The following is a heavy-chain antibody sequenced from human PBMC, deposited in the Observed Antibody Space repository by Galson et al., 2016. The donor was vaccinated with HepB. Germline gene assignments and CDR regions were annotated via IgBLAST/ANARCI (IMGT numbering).Heavy chain of an antibody. D-gene: IGHD1-26*01. J-gene: IGHJ4*02. CDR3: GKHGGYDY. CDR2: ITRDGETT. CDR1: GFSFGTSG. V-gene: IGHV3-23*01. Sequence: SLRLSCAASGFSFGTSGMSWLRQSPGRGLEWASGITRDGETTHYADSVRGRFTISRDNSKNMLYLFMNSLRAEDTAVYYCGKHGGYDYWGQGALVTVSS.